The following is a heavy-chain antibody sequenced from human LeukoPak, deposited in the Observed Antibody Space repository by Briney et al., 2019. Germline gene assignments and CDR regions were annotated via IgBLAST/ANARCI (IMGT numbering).Heavy chain of an antibody. CDR2: INPNSGGT. V-gene: IGHV1-2*02. D-gene: IGHD2-2*01. J-gene: IGHJ5*02. CDR1: GYTFTGYY. Sequence: ASVKVSCKASGYTFTGYYMHWVRPAPGQGLEWMGWINPNSGGTNYAQKFQGRVTMTRDTSISTAYMELSRLRSDDTAVYYCASGYCSSTSCYNWFDPWGQGTLVTVSS. CDR3: ASGYCSSTSCYNWFDP.